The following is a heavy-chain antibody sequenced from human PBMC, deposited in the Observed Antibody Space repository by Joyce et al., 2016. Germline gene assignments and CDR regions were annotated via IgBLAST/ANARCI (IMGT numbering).Heavy chain of an antibody. CDR1: GYTFTSYG. CDR3: VRDIAYSTTFFYYDY. D-gene: IGHD6-13*01. CDR2: ISAHKGST. J-gene: IGHJ4*02. V-gene: IGHV1-18*01. Sequence: QVQLVQSGAEVKKPGASVKVSCKTSGYTFTSYGIRWVRQAPGQGLEWMGWISAHKGSTKYAQRFQGRVTITTDTSTSTAYMELRSLRSDDTAVYYCVRDIAYSTTFFYYDYWGQGTLVTVSS.